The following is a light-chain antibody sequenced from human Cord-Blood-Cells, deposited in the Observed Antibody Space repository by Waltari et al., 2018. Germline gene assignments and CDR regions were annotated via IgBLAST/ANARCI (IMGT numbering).Light chain of an antibody. CDR1: QSISSY. J-gene: IGKJ1*01. Sequence: DIQMTQSPSSLSASVRYRVTITCRASQSISSYLNWYQQKPGKAPKLLIYAASSLQSGVPSRFSGSGSGTDFTLTISSLQPEDFATYYCQQSYSTPWTFGQGTKVEIK. CDR2: AAS. CDR3: QQSYSTPWT. V-gene: IGKV1-39*01.